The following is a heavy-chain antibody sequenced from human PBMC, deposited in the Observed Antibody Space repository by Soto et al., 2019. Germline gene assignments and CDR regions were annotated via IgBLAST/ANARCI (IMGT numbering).Heavy chain of an antibody. CDR2: IRNRANGYTT. Sequence: GGSLRLSCAASGFTFSDHYMDWVRQAPGKGLEWVARIRNRANGYTTEYAASVRGRFTISRDDSKNSLSLQMDSLKTEDTAIYYCTRVRSSVWGLDDYDFWGQGTMVTVSS. J-gene: IGHJ3*01. CDR3: TRVRSSVWGLDDYDF. CDR1: GFTFSDHY. D-gene: IGHD3-16*01. V-gene: IGHV3-72*01.